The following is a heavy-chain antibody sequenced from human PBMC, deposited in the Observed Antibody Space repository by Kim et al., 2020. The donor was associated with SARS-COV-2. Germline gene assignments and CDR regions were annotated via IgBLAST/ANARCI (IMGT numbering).Heavy chain of an antibody. CDR2: IYHSGST. CDR1: GGSMSSFIW. J-gene: IGHJ5*02. Sequence: SETLSLTCTVSGGSMSSFIWRSWVRQPPGQGLEWIGGIYHSGSTSYNPSLKSRVTMSLDKSKNQFSLRLTSVTAADTAVYSCARVDARSLIFHLWGQGTLVTVSS. V-gene: IGHV4-4*02. CDR3: ARVDARSLIFHL. D-gene: IGHD3-16*02.